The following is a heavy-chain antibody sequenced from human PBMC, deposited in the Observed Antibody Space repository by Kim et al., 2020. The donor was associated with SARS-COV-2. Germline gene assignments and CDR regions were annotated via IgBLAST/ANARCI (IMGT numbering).Heavy chain of an antibody. J-gene: IGHJ4*02. Sequence: SETLSLTCAVYGGSFSGYYWTWIRQPPGKGLEWIGDVDHSGSANYHPSLKSRVTISADTSNNQFSLKMNSVTAADTAIYYCARYDFWRRGTLVTVSS. D-gene: IGHD3-3*01. CDR3: ARYDF. CDR2: VDHSGSA. CDR1: GGSFSGYY. V-gene: IGHV4-34*01.